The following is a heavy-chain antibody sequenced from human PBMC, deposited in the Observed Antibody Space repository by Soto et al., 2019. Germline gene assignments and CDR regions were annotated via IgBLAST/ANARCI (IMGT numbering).Heavy chain of an antibody. CDR1: GHSISSGDY. V-gene: IGHV4-38-2*01. CDR3: ARGANIMATSNDPFDV. CDR2: IYHSGNT. Sequence: PSETLSVTCGVPGHSISSGDYWGWIREPPGRGLEWIGNIYHSGNTYYNPSLKSRVTISLDTSKNQFSLRLNSVTAADTAVYYCARGANIMATSNDPFDVWGQGTMVTVSS. J-gene: IGHJ3*01. D-gene: IGHD5-12*01.